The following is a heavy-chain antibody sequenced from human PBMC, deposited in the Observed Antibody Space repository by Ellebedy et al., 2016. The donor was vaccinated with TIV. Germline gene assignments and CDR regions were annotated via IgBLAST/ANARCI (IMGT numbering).Heavy chain of an antibody. CDR1: GASFSGDY. CDR2: INPDVST. Sequence: MPSETLSLTCVVSGASFSGDYWSWLRHSPGQGLEWLGQINPDVSTASNPSLTIRVTLSVYTSKNHFSLKLASVTAADTAVYYGARGGSGWYSRKPFDIWGQGTTVTVSS. J-gene: IGHJ3*02. V-gene: IGHV4-34*01. CDR3: ARGGSGWYSRKPFDI. D-gene: IGHD6-19*01.